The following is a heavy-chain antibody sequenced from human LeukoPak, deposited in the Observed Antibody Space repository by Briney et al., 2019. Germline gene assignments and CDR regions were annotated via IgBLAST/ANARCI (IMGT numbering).Heavy chain of an antibody. Sequence: SETLSLTCTVSGGSISNPYWNWIRQPPGKGLEWIGYIYYSGTTTNYNPSLRSRVTISVDTSKNQFSLRLTSVTAADTAVYYCARGFDSKSTYFDYWGQGTLVTVSS. CDR3: ARGFDSKSTYFDY. CDR2: IYYSGTTT. J-gene: IGHJ4*02. V-gene: IGHV4-59*11. D-gene: IGHD5-12*01. CDR1: GGSISNPY.